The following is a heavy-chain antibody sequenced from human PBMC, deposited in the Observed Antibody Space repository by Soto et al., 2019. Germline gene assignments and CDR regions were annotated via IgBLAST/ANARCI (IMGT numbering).Heavy chain of an antibody. CDR2: MNPNSGNT. J-gene: IGHJ5*02. CDR1: GYTFTSYE. D-gene: IGHD6-19*01. V-gene: IGHV1-8*01. Sequence: GASVKVSCKASGYTFTSYEINWVRQATGQGLEWMGWMNPNSGNTGYAQKFQGRVTMTRNTSISTAYMELSSLRSEDTAVYYCASLRTPINAAGTTWFDPWGQGTLVTVSS. CDR3: ASLRTPINAAGTTWFDP.